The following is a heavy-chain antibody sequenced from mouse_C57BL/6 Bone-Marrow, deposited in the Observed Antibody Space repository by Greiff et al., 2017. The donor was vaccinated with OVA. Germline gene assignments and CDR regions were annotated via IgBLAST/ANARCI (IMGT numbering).Heavy chain of an antibody. J-gene: IGHJ3*01. CDR2: IYPGSGST. V-gene: IGHV1-55*01. D-gene: IGHD1-1*01. CDR1: GYTFTSYW. CDR3: ARFRNYYGSSYEFAY. Sequence: VQLQQPGAELVKPGASVKMSCKASGYTFTSYWITWVKQRPGQGLEWIGDIYPGSGSTNYNEKFKSKATLTVDTSSSTAYMQLSSLTSEDSAVYYCARFRNYYGSSYEFAYWGQGTLVTVSA.